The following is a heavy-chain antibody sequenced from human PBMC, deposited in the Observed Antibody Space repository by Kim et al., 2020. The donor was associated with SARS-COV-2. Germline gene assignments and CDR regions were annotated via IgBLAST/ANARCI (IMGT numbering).Heavy chain of an antibody. V-gene: IGHV6-1*01. CDR2: TYYRSKWSN. D-gene: IGHD6-25*01. CDR1: GDSVSSNSAT. Sequence: SQTLSLTCAISGDSVSSNSATWHWIRQSPSRGLEWLGRTYYRSKWSNDYAVSVKSRITINPDTSKNQFSLQLNSVTPDDTAVYYCASRAATSALDVWGQGTTVTVSS. J-gene: IGHJ6*02. CDR3: ASRAATSALDV.